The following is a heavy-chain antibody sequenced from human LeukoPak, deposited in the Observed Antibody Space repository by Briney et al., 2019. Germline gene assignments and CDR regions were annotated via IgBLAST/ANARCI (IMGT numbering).Heavy chain of an antibody. CDR2: IYYSGST. V-gene: IGHV4-61*08. CDR3: AREPYCTNGVCYGGIDY. Sequence: SETLSLTCTVSGGSVSSGGYYWSWIRQPPGKGLEWIGYIYYSGSTNYNPSLKSRVTISLDTSKNQFSLKLTSVTAADTAVYYCAREPYCTNGVCYGGIDYWGQGTLVTVSS. D-gene: IGHD2-8*01. J-gene: IGHJ4*02. CDR1: GGSVSSGGYY.